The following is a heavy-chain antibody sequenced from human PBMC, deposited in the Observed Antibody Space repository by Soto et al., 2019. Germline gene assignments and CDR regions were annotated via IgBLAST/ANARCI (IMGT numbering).Heavy chain of an antibody. CDR1: GCSISSGYY. J-gene: IGHJ4*02. D-gene: IGHD3-3*01. Sequence: PSETLSLTCAVSGCSISSGYYWGWIRQPPGKGLEWIGSIYHSGSTYYNPSLKSRVTISVDTSKNQFSLKLSSVTAADTAVYYCATKNDFWSGYYFHYWGQGTLGTVST. V-gene: IGHV4-38-2*01. CDR3: ATKNDFWSGYYFHY. CDR2: IYHSGST.